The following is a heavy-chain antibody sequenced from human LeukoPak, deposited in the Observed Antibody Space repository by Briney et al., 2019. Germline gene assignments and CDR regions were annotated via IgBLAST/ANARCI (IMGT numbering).Heavy chain of an antibody. CDR3: ARDHCSSTSCYIGY. Sequence: GGSLGLSCAASGFTFSDYYMSWIRQAPGKGLEWVSYISSSGSTIYYADSVEGRFTISRDNAKNSLYLQMNSLRAEDTAVYYCARDHCSSTSCYIGYWGQGTLVTVSS. CDR1: GFTFSDYY. V-gene: IGHV3-11*01. CDR2: ISSSGSTI. D-gene: IGHD2-2*02. J-gene: IGHJ4*02.